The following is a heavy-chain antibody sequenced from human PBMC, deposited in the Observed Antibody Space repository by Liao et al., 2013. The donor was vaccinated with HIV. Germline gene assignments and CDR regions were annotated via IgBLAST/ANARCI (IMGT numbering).Heavy chain of an antibody. Sequence: QVQLQESGPGLVKPSETLSLTCTVSGGSISSYYWSWIRQPPGKGLEWIGYIYYSGSTNYNPSLKSRVTISVDTSKKQFSLKLSSVTAADTAVYYCARVGLYSSSWPYDYWGQGTLVTVSS. CDR3: ARVGLYSSSWPYDY. V-gene: IGHV4-59*01. J-gene: IGHJ4*02. CDR1: GGSISSYY. CDR2: IYYSGST. D-gene: IGHD6-13*01.